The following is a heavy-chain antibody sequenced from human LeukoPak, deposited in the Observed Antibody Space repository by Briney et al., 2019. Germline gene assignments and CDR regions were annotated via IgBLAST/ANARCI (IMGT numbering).Heavy chain of an antibody. Sequence: SETLSLTCSVYGGSFSDYYWSWIRQPPGKGLEWIGQINHSGGTSFNSSLKSRVTISIDTSKNQISLKLNSVTAADTAVYYCARHNGKVLYYWGQGTLVTVSS. CDR2: INHSGGT. CDR3: ARHNGKVLYY. D-gene: IGHD1-14*01. CDR1: GGSFSDYY. J-gene: IGHJ4*02. V-gene: IGHV4-34*01.